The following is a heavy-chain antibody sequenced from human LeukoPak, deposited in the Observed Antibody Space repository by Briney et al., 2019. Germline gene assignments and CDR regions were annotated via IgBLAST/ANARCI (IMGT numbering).Heavy chain of an antibody. D-gene: IGHD6-19*01. V-gene: IGHV4-4*02. CDR1: GGSISSSNW. J-gene: IGHJ4*02. CDR2: IYHSGST. CDR3: ARASLAVAPYFDY. Sequence: SETLSLTCAVSGGSISSSNWWSWVRQPPGKGLEWIGEIYHSGSTNYNPSLKSRVTISVDKSKNQFSLKLSSVTAADTAVYYCARASLAVAPYFDYWGQGTLVTVSS.